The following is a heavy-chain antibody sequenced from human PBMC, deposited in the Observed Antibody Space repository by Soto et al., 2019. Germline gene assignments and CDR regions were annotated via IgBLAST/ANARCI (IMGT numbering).Heavy chain of an antibody. Sequence: QVQLVQSGAEVKEPGSSVKVSCKVSGGTFSSQTINWVRQVPGQGLEWMGSVIPIIGEGKYAQSFLGRVTITAKGSTSKAYMGLSSLRSEDTAVYYCARPAVNDLDADSSAFDIWGQGTMVTVSS. CDR1: GGTFSSQT. D-gene: IGHD1-1*01. V-gene: IGHV1-69*02. CDR3: ARPAVNDLDADSSAFDI. CDR2: VIPIIGEG. J-gene: IGHJ3*02.